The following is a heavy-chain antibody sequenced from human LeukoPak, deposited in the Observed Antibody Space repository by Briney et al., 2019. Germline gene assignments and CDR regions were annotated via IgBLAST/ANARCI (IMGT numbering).Heavy chain of an antibody. CDR2: IKEDGSDM. D-gene: IGHD5-24*01. Sequence: PGGSLRLSCAASGFTFSNYWMSWVRQAPGKGLECVASIKEDGSDMLNVDSVKGRFTISRDNAMNSVYLQMNSLRADDTAVYYCARDRQLLYWGQGSLVTVSS. CDR1: GFTFSNYW. V-gene: IGHV3-7*01. J-gene: IGHJ4*02. CDR3: ARDRQLLY.